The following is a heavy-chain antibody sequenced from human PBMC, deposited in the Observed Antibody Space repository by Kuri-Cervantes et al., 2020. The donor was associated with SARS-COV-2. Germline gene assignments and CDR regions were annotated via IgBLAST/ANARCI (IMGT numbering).Heavy chain of an antibody. Sequence: SETLSLTCTVSGGSVSSGSYYWSWIRQPPGKGLEWIGYIYYSGSTNYNPSLKSRVTISVDTSKNQFSLKLSSVTAADTAVYYCARVALDYVWGSYPVNWFDPWGQGTLVTVSS. J-gene: IGHJ5*02. CDR3: ARVALDYVWGSYPVNWFDP. CDR1: GGSVSSGSYY. CDR2: IYYSGST. D-gene: IGHD3-16*02. V-gene: IGHV4-61*01.